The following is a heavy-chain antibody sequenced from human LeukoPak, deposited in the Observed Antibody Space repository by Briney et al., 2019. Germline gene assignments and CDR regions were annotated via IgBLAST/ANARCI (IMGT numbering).Heavy chain of an antibody. D-gene: IGHD2-2*01. V-gene: IGHV4-38-2*02. CDR3: ARVPHPCHTTSCSLHYLDY. CDR1: GYSIGSGYY. J-gene: IGHJ4*02. Sequence: SETLSLTCTVSGYSIGSGYYWGWIRQPPGKGLEWIGGIHQSGNTYYNPSLYSRVTISADTSNTQFSLRLDSVTAAATAVYYCARVPHPCHTTSCSLHYLDYWGQGTLVTVSS. CDR2: IHQSGNT.